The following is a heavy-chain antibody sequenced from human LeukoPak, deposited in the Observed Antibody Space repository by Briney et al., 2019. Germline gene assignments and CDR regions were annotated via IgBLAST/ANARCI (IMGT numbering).Heavy chain of an antibody. V-gene: IGHV3-33*01. CDR1: GFTSSSYG. Sequence: PGGSLRLSCAASGFTSSSYGMHWVRQAPGKGLEWVAVIWYDGSNKYYADSVKGRFTISRDNSKNTLYLQMNSLRAEDTAVYYCARGYYDSSYYYYYGMDVWGQGTTVTVSS. CDR3: ARGYYDSSYYYYYGMDV. D-gene: IGHD3-22*01. J-gene: IGHJ6*02. CDR2: IWYDGSNK.